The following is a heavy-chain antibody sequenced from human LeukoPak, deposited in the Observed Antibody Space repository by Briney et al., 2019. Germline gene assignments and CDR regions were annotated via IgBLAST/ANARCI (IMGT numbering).Heavy chain of an antibody. V-gene: IGHV1-18*01. D-gene: IGHD6-19*01. J-gene: IGHJ4*02. Sequence: ASVKVSCKASGYTFTTNGISWVRQAPGQGLEWMGWISTYNGNTHYAQKLQGRVTMTTDTSTSTAYMELRSLRSDDTAVYYCAVAVAGSIQPLLSFDYWGQGTLVTVSS. CDR3: AVAVAGSIQPLLSFDY. CDR2: ISTYNGNT. CDR1: GYTFTTNG.